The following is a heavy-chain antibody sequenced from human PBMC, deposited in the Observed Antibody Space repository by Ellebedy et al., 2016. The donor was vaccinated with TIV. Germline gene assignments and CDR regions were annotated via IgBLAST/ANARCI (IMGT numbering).Heavy chain of an antibody. V-gene: IGHV3-7*03. CDR1: GFTFSSYW. Sequence: GESLKISCAASGFTFSSYWMDWVRQAPGKGLEWVADIKKDGSEKYYVDSVKARFTISRDNAKNSLYLQMNSLTAEDTDVYYCAKDRIMYGMDVWGQGTTVTVSS. J-gene: IGHJ6*02. D-gene: IGHD2-15*01. CDR3: AKDRIMYGMDV. CDR2: IKKDGSEK.